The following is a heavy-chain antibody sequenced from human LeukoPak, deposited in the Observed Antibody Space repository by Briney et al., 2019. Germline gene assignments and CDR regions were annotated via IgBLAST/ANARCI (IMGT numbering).Heavy chain of an antibody. V-gene: IGHV3-30*02. J-gene: IGHJ6*03. CDR3: AKGSGWEMSYYYYYMDV. CDR2: IRYDGSNK. D-gene: IGHD1-26*01. CDR1: GFTVSSNY. Sequence: GGSLRLSCAASGFTVSSNYMSWVRQGPGKGLEWVAFIRYDGSNKYYVGSVKGRFTISRDNSKNTLYLQMNSLRAEDTAVYYCAKGSGWEMSYYYYYMDVWGKGTTVTISS.